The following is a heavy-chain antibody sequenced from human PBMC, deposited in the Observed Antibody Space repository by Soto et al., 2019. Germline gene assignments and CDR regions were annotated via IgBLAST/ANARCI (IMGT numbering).Heavy chain of an antibody. J-gene: IGHJ4*02. CDR2: TRNKANSYTT. Sequence: EVQLVESGGGLVQPGGSLRLSCAASGFTFSDHYMDWVRQAPGKGLEWVGRTRNKANSYTTEYAASVKGRFTISRDDSKNSLYLQMNSLKPEDTAVYYCARYGYDSSGYFHPYWGQGTLVTVSS. V-gene: IGHV3-72*01. CDR1: GFTFSDHY. CDR3: ARYGYDSSGYFHPY. D-gene: IGHD3-22*01.